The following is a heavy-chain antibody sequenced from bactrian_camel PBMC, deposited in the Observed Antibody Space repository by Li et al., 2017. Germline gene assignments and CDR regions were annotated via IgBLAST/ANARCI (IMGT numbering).Heavy chain of an antibody. V-gene: IGHV3S42*01. D-gene: IGHD7*01. CDR2: IDEDGSA. CDR1: GYTYSTYS. CDR3: AADPPPCPSGAMRTGGTGYNY. J-gene: IGHJ4*01. Sequence: VQLVESGGGSAEAGGSLRLSCAISGYTYSTYSMTWFRQAPGKEREGVATIDEDGSASYADSVKGRFTISRDSAKNTLYLQMNSLKPDDTAMYYCAADPPPCPSGAMRTGGTGYNYWGQGTQVTVS.